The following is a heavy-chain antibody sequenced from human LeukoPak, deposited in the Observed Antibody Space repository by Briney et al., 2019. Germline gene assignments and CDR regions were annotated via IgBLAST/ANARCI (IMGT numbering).Heavy chain of an antibody. J-gene: IGHJ4*02. Sequence: PGGSLRLSRAASGFTFSSYSMNWVRQAPGKGREWVSSISSSSSYIYYADSVKGRFTISRDNAKNSLYLQMNSLRAEDTAVYYCARDRRDGYASFDDWGQGTLVTVSS. CDR1: GFTFSSYS. V-gene: IGHV3-21*01. D-gene: IGHD5-24*01. CDR3: ARDRRDGYASFDD. CDR2: ISSSSSYI.